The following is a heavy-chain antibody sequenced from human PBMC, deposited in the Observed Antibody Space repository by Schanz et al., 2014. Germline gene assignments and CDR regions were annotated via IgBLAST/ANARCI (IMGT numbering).Heavy chain of an antibody. J-gene: IGHJ6*02. Sequence: QVQLVQSGAEVKKPGASVKVSCKASGYTFASYAISWVRQAPGQGPEWMGWISGYNGNTNYAQKFQGGVTMTTDTSTRAAYMELRSLRSDDTAVYYCARGSYSSSYYQYGMDVGGQGTTVTVSS. D-gene: IGHD3-22*01. CDR3: ARGSYSSSYYQYGMDV. V-gene: IGHV1-18*04. CDR2: ISGYNGNT. CDR1: GYTFASYA.